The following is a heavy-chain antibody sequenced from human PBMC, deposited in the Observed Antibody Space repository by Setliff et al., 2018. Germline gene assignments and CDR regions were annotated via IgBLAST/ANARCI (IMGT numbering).Heavy chain of an antibody. J-gene: IGHJ6*03. Sequence: AASVKVSCKASGGGFSSYGISWVRQAPGQGLEWMGRIIPIFGTANYTQKLQGRVTITADASANTAYMELSSLRSEDTAMYYCARDRYFYDSSGQRSGYYYFMDVWGRGTTVTVSS. V-gene: IGHV1-69*13. CDR2: IIPIFGTA. D-gene: IGHD3-22*01. CDR3: ARDRYFYDSSGQRSGYYYFMDV. CDR1: GGGFSSYG.